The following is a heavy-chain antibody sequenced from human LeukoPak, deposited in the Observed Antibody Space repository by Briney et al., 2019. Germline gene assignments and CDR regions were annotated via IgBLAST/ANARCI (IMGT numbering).Heavy chain of an antibody. V-gene: IGHV5-10-1*01. Sequence: GESLHISCKGSGSRFSIYWITWARQLPGKGLEWMGTIDPSDSYTKYSPSFEGHVTISADKSISTAYLQWSSLKASDIAMYYCARMGPVGVTNVDYWGQGTLVTVSS. CDR2: IDPSDSYT. CDR3: ARMGPVGVTNVDY. CDR1: GSRFSIYW. J-gene: IGHJ4*02. D-gene: IGHD1-26*01.